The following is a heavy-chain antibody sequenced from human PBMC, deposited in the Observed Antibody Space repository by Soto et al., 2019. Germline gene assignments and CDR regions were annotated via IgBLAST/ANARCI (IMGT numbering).Heavy chain of an antibody. CDR3: AKDLQERYGPNDY. CDR1: GFTFSSYA. J-gene: IGHJ4*02. CDR2: ITDSGGST. D-gene: IGHD5-18*01. Sequence: EVQLLESGGALVQPGGSLRLSCAASGFTFSSYAMSWVRQAPGKGLEWVSIITDSGGSTYYADSVKGRFTISRDNSKNTLYLQMNSLRAEDTAVYYCAKDLQERYGPNDYWGQGTLVTVSS. V-gene: IGHV3-23*01.